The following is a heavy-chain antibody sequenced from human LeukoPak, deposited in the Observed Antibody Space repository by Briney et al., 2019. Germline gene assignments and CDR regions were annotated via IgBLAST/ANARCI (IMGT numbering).Heavy chain of an antibody. V-gene: IGHV4-39*01. Sequence: SETLSLTCTVSGGSIRGTSYTWDWIRQPPRKGLEWIGGISHSGSTSYNPSLKNRVTMSVDTSKNQFSLRLTSVTAADTAVYHCATYLNWGQGTLVTVSA. D-gene: IGHD2/OR15-2a*01. CDR2: ISHSGST. J-gene: IGHJ4*02. CDR1: GGSIRGTSYT. CDR3: ATYLN.